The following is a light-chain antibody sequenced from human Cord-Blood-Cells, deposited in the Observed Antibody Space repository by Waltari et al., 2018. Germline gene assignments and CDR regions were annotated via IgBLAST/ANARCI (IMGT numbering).Light chain of an antibody. CDR2: EIS. CDR3: SSYAGSNNWV. CDR1: SSAAGGYNY. V-gene: IGLV2-8*01. J-gene: IGLJ3*02. Sequence: QSALTQPPSASGSPGQSVTIPCTGTSSAAGGYNYLSWYQQHPGNAPKLMIYEISTRPSGVPDRFSGSKSDNTASLTVSGLQAEDEADYYCSSYAGSNNWVFGGGTKLTVL.